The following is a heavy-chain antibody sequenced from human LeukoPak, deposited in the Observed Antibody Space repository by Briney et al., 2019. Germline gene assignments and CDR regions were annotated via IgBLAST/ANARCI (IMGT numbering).Heavy chain of an antibody. CDR3: ARAPITSPFYFDY. D-gene: IGHD2-2*01. CDR2: INWSGGST. J-gene: IGHJ4*02. CDR1: GSACGERG. Sequence: GGLPGLSCIDGGSACGERGKSSVGPVSWKRMEWVSGINWSGGSTGYADPLRGRFTISRDNAKNSLYLQMDSLRAEDTALYYCARAPITSPFYFDYWGQGTLVTVSS. V-gene: IGHV3-20*04.